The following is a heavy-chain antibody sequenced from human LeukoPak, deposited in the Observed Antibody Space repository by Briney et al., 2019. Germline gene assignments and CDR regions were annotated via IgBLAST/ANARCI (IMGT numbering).Heavy chain of an antibody. CDR3: AKGGWFDD. D-gene: IGHD3-10*01. CDR1: GFTFSIYA. CDR2: ISADGGST. Sequence: GGSLGLSCAASGFTFSIYAMSWVRQAPGKGLEWVSAISADGGSTYYADSVKGRFTISRDNSKNTLYLQMNSLRAEDTAVYYCAKGGWFDDWGQGTLVTVSS. J-gene: IGHJ5*02. V-gene: IGHV3-23*01.